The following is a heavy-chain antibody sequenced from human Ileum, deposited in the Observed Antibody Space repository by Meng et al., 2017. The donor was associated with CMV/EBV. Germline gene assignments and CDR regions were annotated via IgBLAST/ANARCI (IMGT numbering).Heavy chain of an antibody. CDR1: GLTFRDYA. J-gene: IGHJ4*02. Sequence: GGSLRLSCAASGLTFRDYAMTWVRQAPGKWLEWVSLIYSSGSSSYYADSMKGRFTVSRDNSKNTLYLEMNSLRVEDTAVYYCAKDRYTGYSYFDYWGQGTLVTVSS. CDR3: AKDRYTGYSYFDY. D-gene: IGHD3-16*02. CDR2: IYSSGSSS. V-gene: IGHV3-23*03.